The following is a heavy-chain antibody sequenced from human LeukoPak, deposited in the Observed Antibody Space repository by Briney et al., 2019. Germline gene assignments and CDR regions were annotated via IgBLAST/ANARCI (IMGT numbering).Heavy chain of an antibody. CDR3: AKDSSSGTYFDY. V-gene: IGHV3-23*01. Sequence: GGSLRLSCAVSGFTFSTYDMSWVRQAPGKGLEWVSAISGSGGSTYYADSAKGRFTISRDNSKNTLYLQLKSLRAEDTAVYYCAKDSSSGTYFDYWGQGTLVTVSS. CDR2: ISGSGGST. D-gene: IGHD1-26*01. J-gene: IGHJ4*02. CDR1: GFTFSTYD.